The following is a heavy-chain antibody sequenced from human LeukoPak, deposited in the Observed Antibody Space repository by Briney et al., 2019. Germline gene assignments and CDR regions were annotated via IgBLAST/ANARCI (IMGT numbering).Heavy chain of an antibody. Sequence: GGSLRLSCAAAALSFYISNMHWVRQAPGKGLEWVSFISGSSTATQYADSVKGRFTVSRDIGRKALYLQMNSLRAEDTAVYYCARGAITMVRGWEFDYWGQGTLVTVSS. J-gene: IGHJ4*02. CDR2: ISGSSTAT. V-gene: IGHV3-48*01. CDR1: ALSFYISN. D-gene: IGHD3-10*01. CDR3: ARGAITMVRGWEFDY.